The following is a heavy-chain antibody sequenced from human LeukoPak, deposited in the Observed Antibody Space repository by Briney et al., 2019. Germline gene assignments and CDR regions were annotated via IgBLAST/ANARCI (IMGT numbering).Heavy chain of an antibody. CDR3: TRDNCGGDCYVDY. CDR2: IRSKAYGGTT. D-gene: IGHD2-21*02. Sequence: GGSLRLSCTASGFTFGDYAMSWFRQAPGEGREWVGFIRSKAYGGTTEYAASVKGRFTISRDDSKSIAYLQMNSLKTEDTAVYYCTRDNCGGDCYVDYWGQGTLVTVSS. V-gene: IGHV3-49*03. CDR1: GFTFGDYA. J-gene: IGHJ4*02.